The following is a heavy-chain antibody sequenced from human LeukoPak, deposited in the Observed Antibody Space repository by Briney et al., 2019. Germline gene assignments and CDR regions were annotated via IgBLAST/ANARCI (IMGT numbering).Heavy chain of an antibody. CDR1: GYTFITYY. V-gene: IGHV1-46*01. CDR3: ARSRRYSSSSDYCFMDV. Sequence: SVKVSCKASGYTFITYYMQWVRQAPGQGLEWVGFIDPSGGSTNYAQKFQGRVTMTGDVSTSTVYMELSSLRSEDTAVYYCARSRRYSSSSDYCFMDVWGKGTTVTVSS. J-gene: IGHJ6*03. CDR2: IDPSGGST. D-gene: IGHD6-6*01.